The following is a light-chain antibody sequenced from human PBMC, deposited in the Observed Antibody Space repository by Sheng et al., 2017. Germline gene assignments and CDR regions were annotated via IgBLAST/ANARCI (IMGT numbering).Light chain of an antibody. CDR2: GAS. Sequence: ETVMTQSPATLSMSPGERATLSCRASQSVSSNLAWYQQKPGQAPRLLIYGASTRATGIPARFSGSGSGTEFTLTISSLQSEDFAVYYCQQYNNWPPGTFGQGTKVEIK. J-gene: IGKJ1*01. V-gene: IGKV3-15*01. CDR3: QQYNNWPPGT. CDR1: QSVSSN.